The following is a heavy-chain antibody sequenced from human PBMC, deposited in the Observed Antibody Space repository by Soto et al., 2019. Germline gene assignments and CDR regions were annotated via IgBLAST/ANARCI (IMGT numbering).Heavy chain of an antibody. CDR1: GGTFSSYA. Sequence: QVQLVQSGAEVKKPWSSVKVSCKASGGTFSSYAISWVRQAPGQGLEWMGGFIHIFCTANYAKKFQGRVTIPVDESMSTAYIELSCLRSEDTAVYYCASDLRDGYNLGYWGQGTLVTVSS. CDR3: ASDLRDGYNLGY. J-gene: IGHJ4*02. CDR2: FIHIFCTA. V-gene: IGHV1-69*01. D-gene: IGHD5-12*01.